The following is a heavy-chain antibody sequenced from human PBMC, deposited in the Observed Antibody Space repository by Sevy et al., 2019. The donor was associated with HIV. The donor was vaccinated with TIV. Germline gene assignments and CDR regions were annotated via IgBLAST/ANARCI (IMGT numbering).Heavy chain of an antibody. J-gene: IGHJ6*02. CDR2: IKQDGSEK. Sequence: GESLKISCAASGFTFSSYWMSWVRQAPGKGLEWVANIKQDGSEKYYVDSVKGRFTISRDNAKNSLYLQMNSLRVEDTAVYYCARDRYCGGDCYRYYYYYGMDVWGQGTTVTVSS. D-gene: IGHD2-21*01. CDR3: ARDRYCGGDCYRYYYYYGMDV. CDR1: GFTFSSYW. V-gene: IGHV3-7*03.